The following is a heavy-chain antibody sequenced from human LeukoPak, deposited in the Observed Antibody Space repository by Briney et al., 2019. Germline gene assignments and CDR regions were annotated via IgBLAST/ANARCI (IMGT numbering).Heavy chain of an antibody. CDR1: GYSIISGYY. CDR2: IYHTGGT. J-gene: IGHJ4*02. V-gene: IGHV4-38-2*02. D-gene: IGHD2/OR15-2a*01. Sequence: SETLSLTCTVSGYSIISGYYWGWIRQPPGKGLEWIATIYHTGGTYYNPSLKSRVTMSIDTSKNQFSLKLSSVTAADTALYYCSRASSTSFYDFWGQGTLVTVSS. CDR3: SRASSTSFYDF.